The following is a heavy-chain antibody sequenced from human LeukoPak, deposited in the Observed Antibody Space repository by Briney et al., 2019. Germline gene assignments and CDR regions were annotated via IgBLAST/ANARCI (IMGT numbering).Heavy chain of an antibody. CDR3: ASEPSTYDFWSGYYQIY. V-gene: IGHV1-46*01. D-gene: IGHD3-3*01. J-gene: IGHJ4*02. CDR2: INPSGGST. CDR1: GYTFTGYY. Sequence: GASVKVSCKASGYTFTGYYMHWVRQAPGQGLEWMGIINPSGGSTSYAQKFQGRVTMTRDTSTSTVYMELSSLRSEDTAVYYCASEPSTYDFWSGYYQIYWGQGTLVTVSS.